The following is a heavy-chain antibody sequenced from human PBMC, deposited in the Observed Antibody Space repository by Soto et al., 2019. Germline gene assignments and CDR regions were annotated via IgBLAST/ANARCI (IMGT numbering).Heavy chain of an antibody. V-gene: IGHV3-21*06. CDR2: ITPTSTFI. J-gene: IGHJ4*02. D-gene: IGHD1-1*01. CDR1: GFTFSSYS. CDR3: ARARGNDWYEDY. Sequence: EVQLVESGGGLVKPEGSLRLSCAASGFTFSSYSFNWVRQAPGKGLEWVSIITPTSTFISYADSVRGRFTISRDNAKNSLYLQMDSLGAGDTAVYYCARARGNDWYEDYWGQGTLVTVSS.